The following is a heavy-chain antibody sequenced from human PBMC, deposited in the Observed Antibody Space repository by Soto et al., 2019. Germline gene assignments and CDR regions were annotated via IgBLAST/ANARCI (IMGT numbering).Heavy chain of an antibody. CDR3: ARRAETNGWNGFGADKYYFDF. Sequence: ASLKVSCKASGYTFTGYDIYWVRQATGQGLEWMGWMNPNTGNSGYAQKFQGRVTMTSDTSISTAHMELISLRSEDTAVYYCARRAETNGWNGFGADKYYFDFWGQGTLVTVSS. CDR1: GYTFTGYD. D-gene: IGHD1-1*01. J-gene: IGHJ4*02. V-gene: IGHV1-8*01. CDR2: MNPNTGNS.